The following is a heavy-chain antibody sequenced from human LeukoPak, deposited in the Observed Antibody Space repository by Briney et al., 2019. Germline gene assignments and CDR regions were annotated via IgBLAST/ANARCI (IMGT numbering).Heavy chain of an antibody. Sequence: GGSLRLSXAASGFTFSSYEMNWVRQAPGKGLEWVSYISSSGSTIYYADSVKGRFTISRDNAKNSLYLQMNSLRAEDTAVYYCARSSGWAMDYWGQGTLVTVSS. CDR1: GFTFSSYE. J-gene: IGHJ4*02. D-gene: IGHD6-19*01. CDR3: ARSSGWAMDY. V-gene: IGHV3-48*03. CDR2: ISSSGSTI.